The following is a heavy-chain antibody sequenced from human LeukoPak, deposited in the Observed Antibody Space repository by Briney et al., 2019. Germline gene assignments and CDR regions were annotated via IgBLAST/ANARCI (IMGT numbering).Heavy chain of an antibody. Sequence: ASVKVSCTASGYTFTRYYIHWVRQAPGHGLEWMGLIKPSAGSAGYAQKFQGKVTLTRDTSTSTVYMELSSLRSEDSAVYYCARDRYDYGDYGIFEYWGQGTLVTVSS. J-gene: IGHJ4*02. CDR2: IKPSAGSA. D-gene: IGHD4-17*01. CDR1: GYTFTRYY. CDR3: ARDRYDYGDYGIFEY. V-gene: IGHV1-46*01.